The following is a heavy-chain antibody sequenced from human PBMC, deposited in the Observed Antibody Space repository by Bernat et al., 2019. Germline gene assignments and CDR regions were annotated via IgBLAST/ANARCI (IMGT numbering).Heavy chain of an antibody. CDR2: ISWNSGSI. CDR1: GFTFDDYA. CDR3: AKEAAAGTDHYYYYGMDV. Sequence: EVQLVESGGGLVQPGRSLRLSCAASGFTFDDYAMPWVRQAPGKGLEWVSGISWNSGSIGYADSVKGRFNISRDNAKNSLYLQMNSLRAEDTALYYCAKEAAAGTDHYYYYGMDVWGQGTTVTVSS. D-gene: IGHD6-13*01. V-gene: IGHV3-9*01. J-gene: IGHJ6*02.